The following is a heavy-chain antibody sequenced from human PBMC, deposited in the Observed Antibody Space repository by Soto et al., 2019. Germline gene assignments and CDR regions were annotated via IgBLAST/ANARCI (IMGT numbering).Heavy chain of an antibody. CDR1: GGSISGPY. J-gene: IGHJ4*02. V-gene: IGHV4-59*11. CDR3: ARSVAVPGAHIDY. Sequence: SETLSLTCSVSGGSISGPYWSWIRQSPGKGLEWLGYVYYTGSTNYSPSLRSRVSISVDTSKNEFSLRLSSVTAADTAVYFCARSVAVPGAHIDYWGQGTQVTVSS. D-gene: IGHD6-19*01. CDR2: VYYTGST.